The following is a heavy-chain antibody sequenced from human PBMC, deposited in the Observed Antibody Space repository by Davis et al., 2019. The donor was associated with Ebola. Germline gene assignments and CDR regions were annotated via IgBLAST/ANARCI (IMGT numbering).Heavy chain of an antibody. V-gene: IGHV2-26*01. D-gene: IGHD3-10*01. J-gene: IGHJ4*02. Sequence: SGPTLVKPTETLTLTCTVSGFSLSNARMGVSWIRQPPGKALEWLAHIFSNDEKSYSTSLKSRLTISKDTSKSQVVLTMTNMDPVDTATYYCARIREGFREALDFDYWGQGTLVTVSS. CDR2: IFSNDEK. CDR3: ARIREGFREALDFDY. CDR1: GFSLSNARMG.